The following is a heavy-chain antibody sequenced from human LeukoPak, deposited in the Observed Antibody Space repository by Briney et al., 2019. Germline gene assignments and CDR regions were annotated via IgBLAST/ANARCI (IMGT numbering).Heavy chain of an antibody. CDR3: ARAVGGDGSGSL. CDR2: IYYRVTS. V-gene: IGHV4-59*01. J-gene: IGHJ4*02. Sequence: GSLRLSCAASGFTFSSYSMNWIRQPPGKGLEWIGYIYYRVTSDYNPSLKSRVTMSVDMSTRQISLKLSSVTAADTAVYYCARAVGGDGSGSLWGPGTLVTVSS. CDR1: GFTFSSYS. D-gene: IGHD3-10*01.